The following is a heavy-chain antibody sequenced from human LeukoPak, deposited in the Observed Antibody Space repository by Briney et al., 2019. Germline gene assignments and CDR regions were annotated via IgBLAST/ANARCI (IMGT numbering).Heavy chain of an antibody. CDR1: GGSFSGYY. Sequence: SETLSLTCAVYGGSFSGYYWSWIRQPPGKGLEWIGEINHSGSTNYNPSLKSRVTISVDTSKNQFSLKLSSVTAADTAVYYCARRGSNWGTYYFDYWGQGTLVTVSS. CDR2: INHSGST. V-gene: IGHV4-34*01. CDR3: ARRGSNWGTYYFDY. D-gene: IGHD7-27*01. J-gene: IGHJ4*02.